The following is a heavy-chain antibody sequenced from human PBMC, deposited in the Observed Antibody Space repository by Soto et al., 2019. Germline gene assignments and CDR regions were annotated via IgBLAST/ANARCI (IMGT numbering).Heavy chain of an antibody. CDR2: IIPILGIA. D-gene: IGHD4-17*01. J-gene: IGHJ5*02. CDR3: ARAATVTTAGFDP. CDR1: GGTFSSYT. Sequence: QVQLVQSGAEVKKPGSSVKVSCKASGGTFSSYTISWVRQAPGQGLEWMGRIIPILGIANYAQKFQGRVTITADKSTSTAYMELSSVRSEDRAVYYCARAATVTTAGFDPWGQGTLVTVSS. V-gene: IGHV1-69*02.